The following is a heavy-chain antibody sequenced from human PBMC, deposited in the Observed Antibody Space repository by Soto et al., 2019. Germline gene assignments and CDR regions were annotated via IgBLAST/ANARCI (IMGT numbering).Heavy chain of an antibody. D-gene: IGHD6-6*01. CDR1: GFTFSSYG. J-gene: IGHJ4*02. V-gene: IGHV3-33*01. CDR2: IWYDGSNK. CDR3: ARAGSYSSSSYYFDY. Sequence: QVQLVESGGGVVQPGRSLRLSCAASGFTFSSYGMHWVRQAPGKGLEWVAVIWYDGSNKYYADSVKGRFTISRDNSKNTLYLQMNSLRAEDTAVYYCARAGSYSSSSYYFDYWGQGTLVTVSS.